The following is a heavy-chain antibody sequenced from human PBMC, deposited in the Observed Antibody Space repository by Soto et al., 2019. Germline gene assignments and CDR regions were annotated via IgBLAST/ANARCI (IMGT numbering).Heavy chain of an antibody. V-gene: IGHV1-8*01. CDR1: GYTFTSYD. CDR3: ARTGIVGATGGMDV. J-gene: IGHJ6*02. Sequence: PSVKVSCKASGYTFTSYDINWVRQATGQGLEWMGWMNPNSGNTGYAQKFQGRVTMTRNTSISTAYMELSSLRSEDTAVYYCARTGIVGATGGMDVWGQGTTVTVSS. CDR2: MNPNSGNT. D-gene: IGHD1-26*01.